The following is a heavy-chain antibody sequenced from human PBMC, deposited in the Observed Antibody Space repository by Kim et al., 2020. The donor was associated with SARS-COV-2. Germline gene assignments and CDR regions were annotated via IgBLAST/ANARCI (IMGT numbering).Heavy chain of an antibody. Sequence: GGSLRLSCAASGFAFSGYTMNWVRQAPGKGLEWVSLFYCGADWTDYADSVKGRFIISRDDSKNTLYLQMNSLRVDDTAVYYCAKGTGYIRESDGRYSLDVWGEGTTVSVSS. CDR2: FYCGADWT. CDR3: AKGTGYIRESDGRYSLDV. D-gene: IGHD5-12*01. CDR1: GFAFSGYT. J-gene: IGHJ6*04. V-gene: IGHV3-23*03.